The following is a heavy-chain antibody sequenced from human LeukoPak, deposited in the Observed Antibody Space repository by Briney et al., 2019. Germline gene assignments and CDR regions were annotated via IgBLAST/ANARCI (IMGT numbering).Heavy chain of an antibody. D-gene: IGHD1-20*01. CDR2: IYVDGST. CDR1: GFTVSSNY. CDR3: PRITAYDDS. Sequence: GGSLRLSCAASGFTVSSNYMNWVRQAPGKGLEWVSGIYVDGSTYYADSVKGRFTISRDNSRNTLYLQMNSLRAEDTAVYYCPRITAYDDSWGQGTLVTVSS. V-gene: IGHV3-53*01. J-gene: IGHJ5*01.